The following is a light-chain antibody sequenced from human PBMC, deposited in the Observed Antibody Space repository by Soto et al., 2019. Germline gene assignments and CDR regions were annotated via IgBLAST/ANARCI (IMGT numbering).Light chain of an antibody. CDR3: QQRSNWPPVIT. Sequence: EIVLTQSPATLSLSPGERATLSCRASQSFSSYLAWYQQKPGQAPRLLIYDASKRATGIPARFSGRGSGTDFTRIISSLEPEDFAVYYCQQRSNWPPVITFGQGTRLEIK. J-gene: IGKJ5*01. V-gene: IGKV3-11*01. CDR1: QSFSSY. CDR2: DAS.